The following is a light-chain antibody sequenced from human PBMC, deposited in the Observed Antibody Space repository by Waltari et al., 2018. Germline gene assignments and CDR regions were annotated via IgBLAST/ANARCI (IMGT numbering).Light chain of an antibody. CDR3: QQRSIWPPIT. CDR1: QNVSIF. V-gene: IGKV3-11*01. CDR2: DVD. J-gene: IGKJ5*01. Sequence: EIVFTPSPAILSVSPGERANVLCRVSQNVSIFLAWYQHKPGQAPRLIIYDVDNRATGIPPRFSGSGSGTDFTLTISRFESEDSAVYSCQQRSIWPPITFGQGTRLEIK.